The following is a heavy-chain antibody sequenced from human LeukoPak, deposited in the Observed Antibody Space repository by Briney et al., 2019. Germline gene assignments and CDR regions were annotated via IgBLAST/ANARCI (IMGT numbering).Heavy chain of an antibody. CDR2: IYHTGST. Sequence: SETLSLTCSVSGGPITEYYWSWFRQLPGKGLEWIGYIYHTGSTNYSPSLKSRVTLSVDASRNQFSLRLVSVTAADTAVYYCAGDRGTTGYYYLDSWGQGILVTVSS. CDR1: GGPITEYY. J-gene: IGHJ4*02. V-gene: IGHV4-59*01. D-gene: IGHD1-26*01. CDR3: AGDRGTTGYYYLDS.